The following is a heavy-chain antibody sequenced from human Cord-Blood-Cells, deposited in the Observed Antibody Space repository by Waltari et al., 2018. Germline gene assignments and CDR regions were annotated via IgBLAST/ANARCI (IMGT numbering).Heavy chain of an antibody. Sequence: QVQLVQSGAEVKKPGASVKVSCKASGYTFTGYYMHWVRQAPGQGLEWMGRINPNSGGKNYAQKFQGRGTMTRDTSISTAYMELSRLRSDDTAVYYCARDFCSSTSCYDYWGQGTLVTVSS. D-gene: IGHD2-2*01. V-gene: IGHV1-2*06. CDR1: GYTFTGYY. J-gene: IGHJ4*02. CDR2: INPNSGGK. CDR3: ARDFCSSTSCYDY.